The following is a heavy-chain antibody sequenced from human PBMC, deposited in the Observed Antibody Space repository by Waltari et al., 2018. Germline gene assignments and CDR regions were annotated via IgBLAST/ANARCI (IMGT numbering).Heavy chain of an antibody. CDR1: GGPFCGYY. CDR2: INRGGNI. CDR3: ARAEQGGSAVGPDFQH. V-gene: IGHV4-34*01. D-gene: IGHD1-26*01. J-gene: IGHJ1*01. Sequence: QVHLHQWGAGLLKPSVTLSLTRPSYGGPFCGYYWPWLRQPPGKGPEWSGEINRGGNINLNPSLKSRVIMSVDTSKNQVFLKLTSVTAADTAVYYCARAEQGGSAVGPDFQHWGQGTLVTVSS.